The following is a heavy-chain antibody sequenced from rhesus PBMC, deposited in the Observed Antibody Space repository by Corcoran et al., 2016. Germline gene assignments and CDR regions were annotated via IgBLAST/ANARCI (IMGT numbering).Heavy chain of an antibody. J-gene: IGHJ6*01. CDR3: AKTHKPYSWNNVVGLGS. CDR1: GGSISSNY. CDR2: ISGSGGST. D-gene: IGHD1-20*01. V-gene: IGHV4-173*01. Sequence: QLQLQESGPGLVKPSETLALTCAVSGGSISSNYWSWIRQPPGKGLEWIGSISGSGGSTNYNSSHKMRVTISTDTSKNQFSLKLSSVTAADTAVYCCAKTHKPYSWNNVVGLGSCGQGVVVTVSS.